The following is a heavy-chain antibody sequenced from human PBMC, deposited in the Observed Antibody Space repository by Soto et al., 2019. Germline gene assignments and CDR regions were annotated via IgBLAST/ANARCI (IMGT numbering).Heavy chain of an antibody. CDR2: IKQDGSEK. V-gene: IGHV3-7*01. Sequence: GGSLRLSCAASGFTVSSYWMSWVRQAPGKGLEWVANIKQDGSEKYYVDSVKGRFTISRDNAKNSLYLQMNSLRAEDTAVYYCARDQMVYYDFWSGYSNNWFDPWGQGTLVTVSS. J-gene: IGHJ5*02. CDR3: ARDQMVYYDFWSGYSNNWFDP. D-gene: IGHD3-3*01. CDR1: GFTVSSYW.